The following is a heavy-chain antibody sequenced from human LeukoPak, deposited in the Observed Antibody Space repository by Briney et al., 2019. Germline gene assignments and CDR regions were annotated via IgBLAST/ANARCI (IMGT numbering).Heavy chain of an antibody. CDR1: GGTFSSYA. D-gene: IGHD3-10*01. Sequence: SVKVSCKASGGTFSSYAISWVRQAPGQGLEWMGGIIPIFGTANYAQKFQGRVTITADESTSTAYMELSSLRSEDTAVYYCVLIGSGSNGNWFDPWGQGTLVTVSS. CDR3: VLIGSGSNGNWFDP. CDR2: IIPIFGTA. J-gene: IGHJ5*02. V-gene: IGHV1-69*13.